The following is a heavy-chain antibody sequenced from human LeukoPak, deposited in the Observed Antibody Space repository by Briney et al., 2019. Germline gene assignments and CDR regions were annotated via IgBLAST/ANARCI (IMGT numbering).Heavy chain of an antibody. CDR3: ARDVFSTYSYDSSGLGDAFEI. J-gene: IGHJ3*02. Sequence: ASVKVSCKASGYTFTSYGICWVRQAPGQGLEWMGWISGNNGNTNYAQHLQGRVTMTTDTSTSTAYMELRSLRSDDTAVYYCARDVFSTYSYDSSGLGDAFEIWGRGTMVTVSS. CDR1: GYTFTSYG. V-gene: IGHV1-18*01. CDR2: ISGNNGNT. D-gene: IGHD3-22*01.